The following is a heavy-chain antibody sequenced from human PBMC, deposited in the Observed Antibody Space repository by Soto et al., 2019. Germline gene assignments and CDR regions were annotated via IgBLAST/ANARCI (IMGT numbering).Heavy chain of an antibody. D-gene: IGHD3-22*01. CDR1: GFTFSSYA. J-gene: IGHJ4*02. Sequence: GGSLRLSCAASGFTFSSYAMSWVRQAPGKGLEWVSAISGSGGSTYYADSVKGRFTISRDNSKNTLYLQMNSLRAEDTAVYYCAKANYNDSSGYDLDYWGQGTLVTAPQ. CDR3: AKANYNDSSGYDLDY. V-gene: IGHV3-23*01. CDR2: ISGSGGST.